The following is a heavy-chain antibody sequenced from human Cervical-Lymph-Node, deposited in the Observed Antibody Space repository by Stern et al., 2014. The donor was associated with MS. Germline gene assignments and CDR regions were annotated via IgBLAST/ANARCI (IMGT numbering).Heavy chain of an antibody. CDR1: GFTFANYC. CDR2: ISFDASQH. CDR3: ARLTQLSDFSDY. Sequence: VQLLESGGGVVQPGRSLRLSCSASGFTFANYCLHWVRQAPGKGLEWVAMISFDASQHSYPDSVAGRFTLSRDNSNNTLYLQMNSLRPEDTAVYYCARLTQLSDFSDYWGQGTQVIVS. V-gene: IGHV3-30*03. D-gene: IGHD1-1*01. J-gene: IGHJ4*02.